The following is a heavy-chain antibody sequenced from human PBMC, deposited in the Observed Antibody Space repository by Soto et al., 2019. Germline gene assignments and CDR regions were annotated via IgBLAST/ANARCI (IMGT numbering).Heavy chain of an antibody. J-gene: IGHJ6*02. CDR1: GGSISSYY. CDR2: IYTSGST. CDR3: VRDLGIAAAGPYYYYGMDV. Sequence: PSETLSLTCTVSGGSISSYYWSWIRQPAGKGLEWIGRIYTSGSTNYNPSLKGRVTMSVDTSKNQFSLKLSSVTAADTAVYYCVRDLGIAAAGPYYYYGMDVWGQGTTVTVSS. D-gene: IGHD6-13*01. V-gene: IGHV4-4*07.